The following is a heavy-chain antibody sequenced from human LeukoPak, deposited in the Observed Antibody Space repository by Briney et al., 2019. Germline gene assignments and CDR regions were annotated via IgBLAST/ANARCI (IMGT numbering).Heavy chain of an antibody. CDR2: TYHSGTS. J-gene: IGHJ6*03. CDR1: GYSISNGYY. CDR3: ARTTEGGYTYGYFYYYYMDV. Sequence: PSETLSLTCTVSGYSISNGYYWGWIRRPPGKGLEWIGTTYHSGTSYYNPSLKSRVTISVDTSKNQLSLKVNSVTAADTAVYYCARTTEGGYTYGYFYYYYMDVWGKGTTVTISS. V-gene: IGHV4-38-2*02. D-gene: IGHD5-18*01.